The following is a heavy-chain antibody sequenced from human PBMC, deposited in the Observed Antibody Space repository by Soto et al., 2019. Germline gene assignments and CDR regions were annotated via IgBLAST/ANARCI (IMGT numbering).Heavy chain of an antibody. CDR1: GGSFSDSDW. CDR2: VYFDGST. CDR3: ARDLQDSFDY. J-gene: IGHJ4*02. Sequence: SETLSLTCAVSGGSFSDSDWWSWVRQPPGKGLEWIGEVYFDGSTNYNPSLKSRVSISVDISSNHFSLTLRSVTVADTAVYYCARDLQDSFDYWGQGKLVTVSS. V-gene: IGHV4-4*02.